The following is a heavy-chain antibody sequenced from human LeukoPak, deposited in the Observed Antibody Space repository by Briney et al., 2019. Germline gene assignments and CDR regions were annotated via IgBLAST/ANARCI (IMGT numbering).Heavy chain of an antibody. V-gene: IGHV1-69*04. CDR1: GGTFSSYA. CDR3: ARDRGYCSGGSCYSHYYYGMDV. J-gene: IGHJ6*02. Sequence: ASVKVSCKASGGTFSSYAISWVRQAPGRGLEWMGRIIPIFGIANYAQKFQGRVTITADKSTSTAYMELSSLRSEDTAVYSCARDRGYCSGGSCYSHYYYGMDVWGQGTTVTVSS. D-gene: IGHD2-15*01. CDR2: IIPIFGIA.